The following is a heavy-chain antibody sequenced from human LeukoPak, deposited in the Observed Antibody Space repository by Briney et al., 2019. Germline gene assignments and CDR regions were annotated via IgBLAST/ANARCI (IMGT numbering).Heavy chain of an antibody. CDR2: INPSGGST. V-gene: IGHV1-46*01. CDR3: ARGWGIAAAGRGWFDP. CDR1: GYTFTSYY. J-gene: IGHJ5*02. Sequence: ASVKVSCKASGYTFTSYYMHWVRQAPGQGLEWMGIINPSGGSTSYAQKFQGRVTMTRDTSTSTVYMELSSLRSEDTAVYYCARGWGIAAAGRGWFDPWGQGTLVTVSS. D-gene: IGHD6-13*01.